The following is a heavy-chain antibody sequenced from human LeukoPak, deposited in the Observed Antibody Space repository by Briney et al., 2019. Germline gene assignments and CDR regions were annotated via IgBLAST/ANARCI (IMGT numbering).Heavy chain of an antibody. Sequence: GGSLRLSCAASGFTVSSNYMNWVRQAPGKGLEWVSVIYGGGNIYYADSVKGRFTISRDNSKNTLYLQMNSLRAEDTAVYYCARGAGYNYPYYFDYWGQGTLSPSPQ. CDR1: GFTVSSNY. CDR3: ARGAGYNYPYYFDY. D-gene: IGHD5-24*01. V-gene: IGHV3-53*01. J-gene: IGHJ4*02. CDR2: IYGGGNI.